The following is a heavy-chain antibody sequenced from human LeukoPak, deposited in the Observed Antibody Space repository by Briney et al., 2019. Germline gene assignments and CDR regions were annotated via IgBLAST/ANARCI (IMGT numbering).Heavy chain of an antibody. Sequence: ASVKVSCKASGYSFTDYYVHWVRQAPGHGLEWLGWINPNGGGTVSAQKFQGRVTMTRDTSISTAYMELSSLKSGDTAVYYCARVKSILTGHENWGQGTLVIVSS. J-gene: IGHJ4*02. CDR3: ARVKSILTGHEN. V-gene: IGHV1-2*02. D-gene: IGHD3-9*01. CDR1: GYSFTDYY. CDR2: INPNGGGT.